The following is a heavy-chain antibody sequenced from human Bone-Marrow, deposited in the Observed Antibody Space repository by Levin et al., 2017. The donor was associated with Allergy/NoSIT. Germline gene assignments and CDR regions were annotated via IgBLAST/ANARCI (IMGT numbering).Heavy chain of an antibody. Sequence: ASVKVSCQGSGYSFTDYWIAWVRKKPGKGLEWMGIIYLGDSETTYSPSFQGQVAISADTSIRTAYLQWTSLKASDTAMYYCARHSLAVPYYGSGSYYSPPYYYGMDVWGQGTTVTVSS. J-gene: IGHJ6*02. CDR2: IYLGDSET. D-gene: IGHD3-10*01. V-gene: IGHV5-51*01. CDR3: ARHSLAVPYYGSGSYYSPPYYYGMDV. CDR1: GYSFTDYW.